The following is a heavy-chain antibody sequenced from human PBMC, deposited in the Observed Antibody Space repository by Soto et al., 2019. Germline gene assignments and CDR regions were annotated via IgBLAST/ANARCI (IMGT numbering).Heavy chain of an antibody. V-gene: IGHV3-23*01. CDR1: GFTFSSYA. D-gene: IGHD2-15*01. CDR2: ISGSGGST. Sequence: EVQLLESGGGLVQPGGSLRLSCAASGFTFSSYAMSWVRQAPGKGLEWVSAISGSGGSTYYADSVKGRFTISRDNSKNTLYLQMHRLRAEDTAVYYCAKSLVVVAAYDHSGQGTLVTVSS. CDR3: AKSLVVVAAYDH. J-gene: IGHJ5*02.